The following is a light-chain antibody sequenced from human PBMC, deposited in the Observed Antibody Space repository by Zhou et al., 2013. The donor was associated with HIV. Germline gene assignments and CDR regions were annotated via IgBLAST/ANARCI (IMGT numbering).Light chain of an antibody. V-gene: IGKV1-39*01. CDR1: QSISSS. CDR2: AAS. Sequence: DIQMTQSPSSLSASVGDRVTITCRASQSISSSLNWYQQKPGKAPKLLIYAASSLQSGVPSRFSGSGSGTDFTLTISSLQPEDFATYYCQQSYSTPFTFGPGTKVGYQT. CDR3: QQSYSTPFT. J-gene: IGKJ3*01.